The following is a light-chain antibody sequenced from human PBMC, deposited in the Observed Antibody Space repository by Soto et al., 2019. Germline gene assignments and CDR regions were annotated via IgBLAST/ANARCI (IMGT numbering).Light chain of an antibody. CDR3: QQSYSTSWT. CDR1: QSISSY. Sequence: DIRMTQSPSSLSASVGDRVTITCRASQSISSYLNWYQQKPGRAPKLLIYAASNLQSGVPSRFSGSGSGTDFTLTISSLQPEDFATYYCQQSYSTSWTFGQGTKV. CDR2: AAS. J-gene: IGKJ1*01. V-gene: IGKV1-39*01.